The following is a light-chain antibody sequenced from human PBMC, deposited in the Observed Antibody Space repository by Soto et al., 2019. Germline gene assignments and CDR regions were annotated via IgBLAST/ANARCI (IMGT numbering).Light chain of an antibody. CDR2: DAS. J-gene: IGKJ4*01. V-gene: IGKV3D-15*01. CDR1: QSVGSK. Sequence: EKVMTPSPPTLSLSPGERAPLSCRASQSVGSKLAWYQQRPGQAPRLLIYDASNRATGIPAMFSGSGSRTEFSLTISSLQSEYLAFYSYQQYGDCPGAFGGGTKVEIK. CDR3: QQYGDCPGA.